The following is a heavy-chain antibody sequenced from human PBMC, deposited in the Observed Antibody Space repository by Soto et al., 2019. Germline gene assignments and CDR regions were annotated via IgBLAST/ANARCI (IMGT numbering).Heavy chain of an antibody. Sequence: PGGSLRLSCAASGFTFSSYAMSWVRQAPGKGLEWVSAISGSGGSTYYADSVKGRFTISRDNSKNTLYLQMNSLRAEDTAVYYCAKDLTYYYDSSGYYIDYWGQGTLVTVSS. V-gene: IGHV3-23*01. J-gene: IGHJ4*02. D-gene: IGHD3-22*01. CDR1: GFTFSSYA. CDR3: AKDLTYYYDSSGYYIDY. CDR2: ISGSGGST.